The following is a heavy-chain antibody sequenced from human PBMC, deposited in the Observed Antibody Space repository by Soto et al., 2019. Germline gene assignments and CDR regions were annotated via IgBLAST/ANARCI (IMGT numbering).Heavy chain of an antibody. CDR2: IYHTGST. V-gene: IGHV4-30-4*01. CDR3: ARQVVDGTVAGSGSFDY. Sequence: SETLSLTCTVSGGSMSRGDCYWSWIRQPPGKGLEWIGFIYHTGSTYYSPSLKNRVAISVDTSKNQFSLKLSSVTAADTAVYYCARQVVDGTVAGSGSFDYWGQGTLVTVSS. D-gene: IGHD3-10*01. CDR1: GGSMSRGDCY. J-gene: IGHJ4*02.